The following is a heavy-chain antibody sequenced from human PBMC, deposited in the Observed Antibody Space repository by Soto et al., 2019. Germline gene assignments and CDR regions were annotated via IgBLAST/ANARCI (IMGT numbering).Heavy chain of an antibody. D-gene: IGHD6-13*01. Sequence: RGESLKISCKGSGYSFTSYWIGWVRQMPGKGLEWMGIIYPGDSDTRYSPSFQGQVTISADKSISTAYLQWSSLKASDTAMYYCASRTPRIAAAGTYYYYGMDVWGQGTTVTVSS. V-gene: IGHV5-51*01. CDR3: ASRTPRIAAAGTYYYYGMDV. CDR2: IYPGDSDT. CDR1: GYSFTSYW. J-gene: IGHJ6*02.